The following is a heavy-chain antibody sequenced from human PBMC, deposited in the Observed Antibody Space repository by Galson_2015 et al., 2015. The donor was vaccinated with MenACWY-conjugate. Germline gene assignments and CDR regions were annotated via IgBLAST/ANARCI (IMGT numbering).Heavy chain of an antibody. J-gene: IGHJ6*02. CDR1: GYSFTTYW. CDR2: ISPGDSNT. CDR3: ARHPPGGRGLDV. D-gene: IGHD1-26*01. Sequence: QSGAEVKKSGESLKISCQGSGYSFTTYWIAWVRQMPGRGLEWEGLISPGDSNTRYSPSFQGQVTISADKSTSTAYLQWSSLKASDTAMYYCARHPPGGRGLDVWGQGTTVTVSS. V-gene: IGHV5-51*01.